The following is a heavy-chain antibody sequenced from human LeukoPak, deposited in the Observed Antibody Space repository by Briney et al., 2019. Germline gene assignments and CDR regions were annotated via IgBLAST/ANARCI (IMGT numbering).Heavy chain of an antibody. CDR1: DDPISDYY. Sequence: RSSETLSLTCTVSDDPISDYYRGWIRQPPGKGLEWIGYFHNSGTSTYNPSLKSRVTISADTSKNQFSLKLNSLTTADTAVYYCARHYCSSTSCYRGWFDPWGQGTLVTVSS. CDR3: ARHYCSSTSCYRGWFDP. J-gene: IGHJ5*02. CDR2: FHNSGTS. V-gene: IGHV4-59*01. D-gene: IGHD2-2*02.